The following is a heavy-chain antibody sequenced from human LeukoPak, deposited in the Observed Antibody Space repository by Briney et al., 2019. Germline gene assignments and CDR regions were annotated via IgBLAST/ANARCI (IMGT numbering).Heavy chain of an antibody. V-gene: IGHV4-59*11. Sequence: PSETLSLTCTVSGGSISSHYWSWTRQPPGKGLEWIGYIYYSGSTNYNPSLKSRVTISVDTSKNQFSLKLSSVTAADTAVYTAMAYWYFDLWGRGTLVTVSS. CDR1: GGSISSHY. J-gene: IGHJ2*01. CDR3: MAYWYFDL. D-gene: IGHD5-18*01. CDR2: IYYSGST.